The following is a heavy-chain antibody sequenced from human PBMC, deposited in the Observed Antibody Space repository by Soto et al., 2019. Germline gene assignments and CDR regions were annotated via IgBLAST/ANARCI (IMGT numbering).Heavy chain of an antibody. CDR3: TRDFVYPDDAFDI. CDR2: IRSKAYGGTA. D-gene: IGHD2-2*02. CDR1: GFTFGDYA. V-gene: IGHV3-49*04. Sequence: GGSLRLSCTASGFTFGDYAMSWVRQAPGKGLEWVGFIRSKAYGGTAEYAASVKGRFTISRDDSKSIAYLQMNSLKTEDTAVYYCTRDFVYPDDAFDIWGQGTMVTVSS. J-gene: IGHJ3*02.